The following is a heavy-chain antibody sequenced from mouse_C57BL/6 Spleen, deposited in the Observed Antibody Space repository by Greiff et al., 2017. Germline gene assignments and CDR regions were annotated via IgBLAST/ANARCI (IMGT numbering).Heavy chain of an antibody. V-gene: IGHV1-72*01. CDR2: IDPNSGGT. D-gene: IGHD2-4*01. CDR1: GYTFTSYW. Sequence: QVQLQQPGAELVKPGASVKLSCKASGYTFTSYWMHWVKQRPGRGLEWIRRIDPNSGGTKYNEKFKSKATLTVDKPSSTAYMQLSSLTSEDSAVYYCASDDYEGYFDYWGQGTTLTVSS. J-gene: IGHJ2*01. CDR3: ASDDYEGYFDY.